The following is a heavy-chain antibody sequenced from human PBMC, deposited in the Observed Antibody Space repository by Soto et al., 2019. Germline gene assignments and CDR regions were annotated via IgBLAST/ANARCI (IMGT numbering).Heavy chain of an antibody. D-gene: IGHD1-1*01. CDR1: GGSISSISYC. J-gene: IGHJ4*02. Sequence: PSETLSLTCTVSGGSISSISYCWDWIRQPPGKGLEWVGTIYYSGTTYYYPSLRGRVTISVDTSKNQFSLKLSSVTAADTAVYYCAKGRNLNWNHNFDSWGQGTLVTVSS. CDR2: IYYSGTT. CDR3: AKGRNLNWNHNFDS. V-gene: IGHV4-39*01.